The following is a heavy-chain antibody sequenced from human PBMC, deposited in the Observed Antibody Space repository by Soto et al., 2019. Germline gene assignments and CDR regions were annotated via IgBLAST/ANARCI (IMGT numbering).Heavy chain of an antibody. CDR2: IIPIFGTA. V-gene: IGHV1-69*13. Sequence: SVKVCCNASGCTFSSYGIRCVRQAPGQGLEWMGGIIPIFGTANYAQKFQGRVTITADESTSTAYMELSSLRSEDTAVYYCARAGKLAERYNWFDPWGQGTLVTVS. D-gene: IGHD6-13*01. CDR1: GCTFSSYG. CDR3: ARAGKLAERYNWFDP. J-gene: IGHJ5*02.